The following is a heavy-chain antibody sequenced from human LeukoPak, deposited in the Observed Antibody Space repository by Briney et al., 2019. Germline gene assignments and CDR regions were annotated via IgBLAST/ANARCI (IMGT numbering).Heavy chain of an antibody. Sequence: GGSLRLSCAASGFTFDDYAMNWVRQAPGKGLEWVSSISSSSSYIYYADSVKGRFTISRDNAKNSLYLQMNSLRAEDTAVYYCAREPTSSGYYGIYYYYYYMDVWGKGTTVTISS. D-gene: IGHD3-22*01. V-gene: IGHV3-21*01. J-gene: IGHJ6*03. CDR3: AREPTSSGYYGIYYYYYYMDV. CDR2: ISSSSSYI. CDR1: GFTFDDYA.